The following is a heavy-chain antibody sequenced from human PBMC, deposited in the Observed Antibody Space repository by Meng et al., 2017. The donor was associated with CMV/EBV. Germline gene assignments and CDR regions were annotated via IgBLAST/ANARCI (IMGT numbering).Heavy chain of an antibody. CDR2: IKSKTDGGTT. CDR1: GFTFSNAW. Sequence: GESLKISCAASGFTFSNAWMSWVRQAPGKGLEWVGRIKSKTDGGTTDYAAPVKGRFTISRDDSNNTLYLQMNSLKTEDTAVYYCTTGITIFGVVINYGMDVWGQGTTVTVSS. D-gene: IGHD3-3*01. V-gene: IGHV3-15*01. J-gene: IGHJ6*02. CDR3: TTGITIFGVVINYGMDV.